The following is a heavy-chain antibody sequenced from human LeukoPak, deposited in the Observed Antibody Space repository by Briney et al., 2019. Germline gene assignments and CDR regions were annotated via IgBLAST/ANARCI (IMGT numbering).Heavy chain of an antibody. D-gene: IGHD4-23*01. CDR1: GGSFSGYY. CDR2: INHSGST. J-gene: IGHJ4*02. V-gene: IGHV4-34*01. CDR3: ARLNSYGGNYLDY. Sequence: SETLSLTCAVYGGSFSGYYWSWIRQPPGKGLEWIGEINHSGSTNCNPSLKSRVTISVDRSKNQFSLKLSSVTAADTAVYYCARLNSYGGNYLDYWGQGTLVTVSS.